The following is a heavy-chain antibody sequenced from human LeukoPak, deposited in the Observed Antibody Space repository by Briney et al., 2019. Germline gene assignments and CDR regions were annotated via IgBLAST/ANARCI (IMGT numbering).Heavy chain of an antibody. CDR2: ISGSGDNT. D-gene: IGHD4-17*01. CDR3: ARDQCDYGDFYWYVDL. Sequence: GGSLRLSCAASGFTFSSYAMNWVRQAPGKGLEWISSISGSGDNTYYADSVKGRFTISRDNSKNTLFLHMNNLRTEDTAVYFCARDQCDYGDFYWYVDLWGRGTLVTVSS. CDR1: GFTFSSYA. V-gene: IGHV3-23*01. J-gene: IGHJ2*01.